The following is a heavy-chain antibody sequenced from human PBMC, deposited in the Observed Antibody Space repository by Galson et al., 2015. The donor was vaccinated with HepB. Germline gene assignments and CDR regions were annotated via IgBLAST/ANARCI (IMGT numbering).Heavy chain of an antibody. V-gene: IGHV1-18*01. J-gene: IGHJ3*02. CDR1: GYTFSSYG. CDR2: ISDYNGNT. D-gene: IGHD5-12*01. CDR3: ARYSGYGESAFDI. Sequence: QSGAEVKKPGASVKVSCKASGYTFSSYGINWVRQAPGQGLEWMGWISDYNGNTNYAQKFQGRVTMTRDTSTSTAYMELRSLRSDDTGVYYCARYSGYGESAFDIWGQGTMVTVSS.